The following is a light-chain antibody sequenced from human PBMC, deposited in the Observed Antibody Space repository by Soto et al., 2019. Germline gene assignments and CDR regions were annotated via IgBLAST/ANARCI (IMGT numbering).Light chain of an antibody. CDR2: HAS. V-gene: IGKV1-5*01. CDR1: ESISNW. Sequence: IQLTQSPTTLPASVGDRVTLTCRASESISNWLAWYQQRPGTAPKLLIYHASILETAVPSRFSGNRSGTEFPLTISSLQPGDFATYYCQKYRTYSFGQGSRVEIK. CDR3: QKYRTYS. J-gene: IGKJ1*01.